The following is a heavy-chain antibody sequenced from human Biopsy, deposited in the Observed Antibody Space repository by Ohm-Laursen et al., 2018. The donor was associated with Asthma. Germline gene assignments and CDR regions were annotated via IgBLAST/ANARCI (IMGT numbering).Heavy chain of an antibody. CDR3: AKRRGYSGHDNDY. V-gene: IGHV3-30*18. CDR1: GFMFRSFG. J-gene: IGHJ4*02. CDR2: ISYDGNHK. Sequence: SLRLSCAASGFMFRSFGMHWVRQAPGKGLEWVAVISYDGNHKFYEDSVKGRFTISRDNSKNTLYLQMNSLRTEDTAVYYCAKRRGYSGHDNDYWGQGTLVTVSS. D-gene: IGHD5-12*01.